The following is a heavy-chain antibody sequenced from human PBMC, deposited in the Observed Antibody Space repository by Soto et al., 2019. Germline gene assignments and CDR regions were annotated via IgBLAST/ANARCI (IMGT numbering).Heavy chain of an antibody. V-gene: IGHV4-59*08. Sequence: QVQLQESGPGLVKPSETLSLTCTVSGGSISSYYWSWIRQPPGKGLEWIGYIYYSGSTNYNPALNSRINISVDTSKNQFSIKLSSVTAADTAVYYCARRWGRSFDYWGQGTLVTVSS. D-gene: IGHD2-15*01. CDR1: GGSISSYY. CDR3: ARRWGRSFDY. J-gene: IGHJ4*02. CDR2: IYYSGST.